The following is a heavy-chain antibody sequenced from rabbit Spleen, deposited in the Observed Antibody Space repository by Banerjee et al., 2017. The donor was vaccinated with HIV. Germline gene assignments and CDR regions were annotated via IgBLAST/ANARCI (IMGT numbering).Heavy chain of an antibody. Sequence: QSLEESGGGLVQPEGSLTLTCTASGFSFSSSYYMCWVRQAPGKGLEWIACIEGGSSAFSYFASWAKGRFTISKTSSTTVTLQMTSLTAADTATYFCARDSGSSFSSYGMDLWGPGTLVTVS. CDR2: IEGGSSAFS. V-gene: IGHV1S40*01. D-gene: IGHD8-1*01. J-gene: IGHJ6*01. CDR1: GFSFSSSYY. CDR3: ARDSGSSFSSYGMDL.